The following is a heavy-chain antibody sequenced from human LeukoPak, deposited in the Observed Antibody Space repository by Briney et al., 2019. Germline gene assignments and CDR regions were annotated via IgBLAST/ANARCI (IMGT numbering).Heavy chain of an antibody. D-gene: IGHD3-22*01. CDR2: IYTSGST. CDR1: GGSISSYY. Sequence: SETLSLTCTVSGGSISSYYWSWIRQPAGKGLEWIGRIYTSGSTNYNPSLKSRVTMSVDTSKNQFSLKLSSVTAADTAVYYCARGGGYYGWDAFDIWGQGTMVTVSS. V-gene: IGHV4-4*07. CDR3: ARGGGYYGWDAFDI. J-gene: IGHJ3*02.